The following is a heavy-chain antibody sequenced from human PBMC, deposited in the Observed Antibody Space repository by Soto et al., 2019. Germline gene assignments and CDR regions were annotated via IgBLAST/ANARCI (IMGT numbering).Heavy chain of an antibody. Sequence: SETLSLTCAVYGGSFSGYYWSWIRQPPGKGLEWIGEINHSGSTNYNPSLKSRVTISVNTSKNQFSLKLSSVTAADTAVYYCARFRGRTTGTTDDAFGIWGQGTMVTVSS. CDR2: INHSGST. J-gene: IGHJ3*02. CDR1: GGSFSGYY. CDR3: ARFRGRTTGTTDDAFGI. V-gene: IGHV4-34*01. D-gene: IGHD1-1*01.